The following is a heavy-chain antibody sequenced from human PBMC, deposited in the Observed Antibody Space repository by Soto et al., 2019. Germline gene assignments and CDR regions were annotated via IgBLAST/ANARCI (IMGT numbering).Heavy chain of an antibody. V-gene: IGHV4-30-4*02. CDR3: ARFSWGLVGATDFFY. CDR1: GDSMHRGDYY. D-gene: IGHD1-26*01. Sequence: SETLSLTCTVSGDSMHRGDYYWSWVRQPPGKGLEWIGYVYYSGSTYYNPSLESRISISVAKNRFSLKLGSVTAADTAVYYCARFSWGLVGATDFFYRGPGTLVTVSS. CDR2: VYYSGST. J-gene: IGHJ4*02.